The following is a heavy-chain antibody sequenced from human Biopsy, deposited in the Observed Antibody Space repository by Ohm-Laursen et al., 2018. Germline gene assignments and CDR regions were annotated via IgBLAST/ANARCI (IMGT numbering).Heavy chain of an antibody. CDR1: GFIFKDYA. CDR2: VGGGGRLTDHT. Sequence: SLRLSCAASGFIFKDYAMNWIRQTPDKGLEWVSVVGGGGRLTDHTDFADSVRGRFTISRDNSKNKLYLDMINLRAEDTAIYYCARNVRGYNYGLLEYWGQGVRVTVSS. CDR3: ARNVRGYNYGLLEY. D-gene: IGHD5-18*01. V-gene: IGHV3-23*01. J-gene: IGHJ4*02.